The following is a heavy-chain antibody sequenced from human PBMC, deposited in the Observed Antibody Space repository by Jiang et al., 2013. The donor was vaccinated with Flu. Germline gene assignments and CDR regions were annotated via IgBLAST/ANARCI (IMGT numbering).Heavy chain of an antibody. J-gene: IGHJ6*02. D-gene: IGHD2-21*01. V-gene: IGHV3-49*05. CDR3: TRDRTDHPFDSRYGMDV. Sequence: VESGGGLVKPGRSLRLSCTASRFTFGDYAMSWFRQAPGKGLEWVGFIRSKAYGGTTEYAASVKGRFTISRDDSKSIAYLQMNSLKTEDTAVYYCTRDRTDHPFDSRYGMDVWGQGTTVTVSS. CDR1: RFTFGDYA. CDR2: IRSKAYGGTT.